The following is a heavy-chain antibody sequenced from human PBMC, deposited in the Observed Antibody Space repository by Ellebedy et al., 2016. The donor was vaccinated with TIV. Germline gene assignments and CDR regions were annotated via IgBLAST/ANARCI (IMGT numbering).Heavy chain of an antibody. CDR3: ATLALLSY. CDR2: ISGSGGST. V-gene: IGHV3-23*01. D-gene: IGHD2-15*01. Sequence: GESLKISXAASGFTFSSYAMSWVRQAPGKGLEWVSAISGSGGSTYYADSVKGRFTISRDNSKNTLYLQMNSLRAEDTAVYYCATLALLSYWGQGTLVTVSS. CDR1: GFTFSSYA. J-gene: IGHJ4*02.